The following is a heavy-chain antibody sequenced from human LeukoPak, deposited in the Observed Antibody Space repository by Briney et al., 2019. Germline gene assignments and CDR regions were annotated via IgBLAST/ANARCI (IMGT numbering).Heavy chain of an antibody. CDR2: IYYSGST. Sequence: PSETLSLTCTVSGGSISSYYWSWIRQPPGKGLEWIGYIYYSGSTNYNPSLKGRVTISVDTSKNQFSLKLSSVTAADTAVYYCARGPYYYGSGSYSSLDPGYYYYMDVWGKGTTVTISS. V-gene: IGHV4-59*01. J-gene: IGHJ6*03. CDR1: GGSISSYY. CDR3: ARGPYYYGSGSYSSLDPGYYYYMDV. D-gene: IGHD3-10*01.